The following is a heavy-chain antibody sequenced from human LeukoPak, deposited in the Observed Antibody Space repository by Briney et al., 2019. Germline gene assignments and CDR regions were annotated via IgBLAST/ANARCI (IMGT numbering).Heavy chain of an antibody. D-gene: IGHD5-18*01. V-gene: IGHV4-59*08. Sequence: PSETLSLTCTVSGGXIXSYYWXWXRXPPGXGLEWIXXLSHSXRTNYNPSLKNXVIISVDMAKYQFSLKLTSVTATDAAVYYCARHGQERAVVTPLYYFDYWGQGTLVTVSS. CDR2: LSHSXRT. CDR3: ARHGQERAVVTPLYYFDY. J-gene: IGHJ4*02. CDR1: GGXIXSYY.